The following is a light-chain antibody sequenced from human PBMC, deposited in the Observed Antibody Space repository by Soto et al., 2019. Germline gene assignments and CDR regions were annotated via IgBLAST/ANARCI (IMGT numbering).Light chain of an antibody. CDR3: LQYDNRPFT. CDR2: DAS. CDR1: QDISKF. Sequence: DIQMTQSPSSLSASVGDRVSFTCQASQDISKFLNWYQHKPGQAPSLLIYDASKSQFGVPSRFSGSGSGTDFTFTISSLQPEDNATYYCLQYDNRPFTFGPGTKVDVK. V-gene: IGKV1-33*01. J-gene: IGKJ3*01.